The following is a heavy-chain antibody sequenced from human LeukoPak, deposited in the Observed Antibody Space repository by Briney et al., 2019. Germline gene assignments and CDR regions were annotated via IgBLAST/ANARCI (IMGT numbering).Heavy chain of an antibody. CDR3: ARDGITMRILEY. CDR2: IKQDGSEK. V-gene: IGHV3-7*01. D-gene: IGHD3-10*01. CDR1: GFTFSNAW. J-gene: IGHJ4*02. Sequence: GGSLRLSCAASGFTFSNAWMSWVRRAPGKGLEWVANIKQDGSEKYYVDSVKGRFTISRDNAKNSLYLQMDSLRAEDTAVYYCARDGITMRILEYWGQGTLVTVSS.